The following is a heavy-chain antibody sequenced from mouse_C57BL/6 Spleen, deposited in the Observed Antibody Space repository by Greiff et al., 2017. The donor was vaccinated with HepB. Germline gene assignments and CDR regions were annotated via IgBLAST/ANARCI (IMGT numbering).Heavy chain of an antibody. CDR2: INPNNGGT. Sequence: EVKLVESGPELVKPGASVKIPCKASGYTFTDYNMDWVKQSHGKSLEWIGDINPNNGGTIYNQKFKGKATLTVDKSSSTAYMELRSLTSEDTAVYYCARMVTPQGWFAYWGQGTLVTVSA. CDR1: GYTFTDYN. V-gene: IGHV1-18*01. CDR3: ARMVTPQGWFAY. D-gene: IGHD2-2*01. J-gene: IGHJ3*01.